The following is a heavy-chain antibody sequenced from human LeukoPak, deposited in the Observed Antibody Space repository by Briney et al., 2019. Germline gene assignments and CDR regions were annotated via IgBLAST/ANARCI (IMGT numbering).Heavy chain of an antibody. D-gene: IGHD3-16*01. Sequence: ASVTVSCKASGYTFTSYGISWVRQAPGQGIEWMGWINTNSGGTDYEKTFQGRVTITSDTSTSTAYMELISLRSDDTAVYYFSRCSGSTFGLSYYWGQGTLVTVSS. J-gene: IGHJ4*02. V-gene: IGHV1-2*02. CDR1: GYTFTSYG. CDR3: SRCSGSTFGLSYY. CDR2: INTNSGGT.